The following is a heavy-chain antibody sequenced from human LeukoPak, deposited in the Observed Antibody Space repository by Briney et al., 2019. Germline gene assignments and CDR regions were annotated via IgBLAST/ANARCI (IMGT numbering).Heavy chain of an antibody. Sequence: GGSLRLSCAASGFTFTNYAMSWVRQAPGKGLEWVSTISGSGSSTFYADSVKGRFTISRDNSRNTLYLQMNSLRAEDTAVYYCAKSRGFLGWLLFDYWGQGTLVTVSS. J-gene: IGHJ4*02. D-gene: IGHD3-3*01. CDR3: AKSRGFLGWLLFDY. CDR1: GFTFTNYA. CDR2: ISGSGSST. V-gene: IGHV3-23*01.